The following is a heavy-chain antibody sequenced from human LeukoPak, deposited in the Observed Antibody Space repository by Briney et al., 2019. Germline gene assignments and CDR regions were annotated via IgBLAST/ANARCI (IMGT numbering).Heavy chain of an antibody. Sequence: GGSLRLSCAASGFMFSAYTMYWVRQAPGKGLEWVSVIYSGGSTYYADSVKGRFTISRDNSKNTLYLQMNSLRAEDTAVYYCARVVLRYFDPWGQGTLVTVSS. CDR3: ARVVLRYFDP. D-gene: IGHD3-9*01. J-gene: IGHJ5*02. CDR1: GFMFSAYT. CDR2: IYSGGST. V-gene: IGHV3-66*01.